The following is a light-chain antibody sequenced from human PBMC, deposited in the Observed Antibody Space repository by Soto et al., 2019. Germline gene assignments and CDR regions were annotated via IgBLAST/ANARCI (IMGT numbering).Light chain of an antibody. CDR1: SSNIGSNY. CDR3: AAWDDSLSGVV. Sequence: QAVVTQPPSASETPGQRVTISCSGSSSNIGSNYVYWYQQLPGTVPQLLIYRNSERPSGVPDRFSGSKSGTSASLAISGLRSEDEADNYCAAWDDSLSGVVFGGGTKLTVL. J-gene: IGLJ2*01. CDR2: RNS. V-gene: IGLV1-47*01.